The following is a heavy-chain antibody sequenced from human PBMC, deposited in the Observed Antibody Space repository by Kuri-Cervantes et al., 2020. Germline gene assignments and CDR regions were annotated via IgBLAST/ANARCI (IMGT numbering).Heavy chain of an antibody. D-gene: IGHD2-15*01. CDR1: GFTFDDYA. V-gene: IGHV3-9*01. CDR2: ISWNSGSI. J-gene: IGHJ4*02. CDR3: AKAVGYCSGGSCRYYFDY. Sequence: GGSLRLSCAASGFTFDDYAMHWVRQAPGKGLEWVSGISWNSGSIGYADSVKGRFTISRDNAKNSLYLQMNSLRAEDTALYYCAKAVGYCSGGSCRYYFDYWGQGTLVTVSS.